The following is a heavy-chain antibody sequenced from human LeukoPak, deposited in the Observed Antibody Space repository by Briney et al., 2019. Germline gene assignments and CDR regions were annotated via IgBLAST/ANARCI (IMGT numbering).Heavy chain of an antibody. D-gene: IGHD2-2*01. J-gene: IGHJ4*02. CDR3: ARVARCTSCFDVDY. Sequence: PSETLSLTCTVSGYSITSAYYWGWIRQPPGKGLVWIGSFFLKGSTYYNPSLKSRVTISVDTSKNQFSLTLSSVTAADTAVYYCARVARCTSCFDVDYWGQGTLVTVSS. V-gene: IGHV4-38-2*02. CDR2: FFLKGST. CDR1: GYSITSAYY.